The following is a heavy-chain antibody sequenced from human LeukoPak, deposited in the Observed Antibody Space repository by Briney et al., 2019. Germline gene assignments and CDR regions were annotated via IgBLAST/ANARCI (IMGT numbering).Heavy chain of an antibody. CDR3: ARGYCSGGGCYSYYYYYYVDV. CDR2: IWYDGSNK. CDR1: GFTFSSYG. V-gene: IGHV3-33*01. D-gene: IGHD2-15*01. Sequence: GGSLRLSCAASGFTFSSYGMHWVRQAPGKGLEWVAVIWYDGSNKYYADSVKGRFTISRDNSKNTLYLQMNSLRVEDTAVYYCARGYCSGGGCYSYYYYYYVDVWGRGTTVTVSS. J-gene: IGHJ6*03.